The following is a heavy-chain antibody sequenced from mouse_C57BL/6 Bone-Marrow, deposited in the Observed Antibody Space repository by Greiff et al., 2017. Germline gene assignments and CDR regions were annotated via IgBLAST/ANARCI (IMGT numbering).Heavy chain of an antibody. CDR2: ISDGGSYT. D-gene: IGHD1-1*01. CDR3: AIRDGSSLDY. CDR1: GFTFSSYA. V-gene: IGHV5-4*03. J-gene: IGHJ2*01. Sequence: EVKLMESGGGLVKPGGSLKLSCAASGFTFSSYAMSWVRQTPEKRLEWVATISDGGSYTYYPDNVKGRFTISRDNAKNNLYLQMSHLKSEDTAMYYCAIRDGSSLDYWGQGTTLTVSS.